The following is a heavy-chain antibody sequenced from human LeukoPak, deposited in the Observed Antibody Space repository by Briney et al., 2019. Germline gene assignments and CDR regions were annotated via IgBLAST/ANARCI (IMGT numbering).Heavy chain of an antibody. Sequence: PGGSLRLSCAASGFTVSSNYMSWVRQAPGKGLEWVSVINSGGSTYYADSVKGRFTISRDNSKNTLYLQMNSLRAEDTAVYYCARAYYDSSGYHDYWGQGALVTVSS. D-gene: IGHD3-22*01. J-gene: IGHJ4*02. CDR2: INSGGST. CDR1: GFTVSSNY. V-gene: IGHV3-53*01. CDR3: ARAYYDSSGYHDY.